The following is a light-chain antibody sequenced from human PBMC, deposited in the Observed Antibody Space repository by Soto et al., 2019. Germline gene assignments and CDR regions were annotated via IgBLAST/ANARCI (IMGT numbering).Light chain of an antibody. CDR2: GNS. CDR3: PSYDSSWISVYD. J-gene: IGLJ1*01. V-gene: IGLV1-40*01. CDR1: SSNIGAGYD. Sequence: QSVLTQPPSVSGAPGQRVTISCTGSSSNIGAGYDVHWNQQLPGTAPKLLIYGNSNRPSGVPDRFSGSTSGTSASLAITGLQAESEFFYHSPSYDSSWISVYDFGPATKVTV.